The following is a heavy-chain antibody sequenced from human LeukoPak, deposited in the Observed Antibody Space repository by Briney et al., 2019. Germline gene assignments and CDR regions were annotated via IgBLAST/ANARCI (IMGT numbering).Heavy chain of an antibody. Sequence: GGSRRLSCAASGFTFSSYSMNWVRQAPGKGLEWVSSISSSSSYIYYADSVKGRFTISRDNAKNSLYLQMNSLRAEDTAVYYCARDPGRYGDYFYFDYWGQGTLVTVSS. CDR2: ISSSSSYI. J-gene: IGHJ4*02. CDR3: ARDPGRYGDYFYFDY. D-gene: IGHD4-17*01. CDR1: GFTFSSYS. V-gene: IGHV3-21*01.